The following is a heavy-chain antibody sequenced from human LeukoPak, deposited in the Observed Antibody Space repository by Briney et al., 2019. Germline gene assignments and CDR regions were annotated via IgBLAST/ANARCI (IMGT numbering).Heavy chain of an antibody. D-gene: IGHD3-3*01. Sequence: SETLSLTCTVSGGSISSSSYYWGWIRQPPGKGLEGIGGIYYSGSTYYNPSLKSRVTISVDTSKNQFSLKLSSVTAADTAVYYCARLTSLYYDFWSGPPGLVDPWGQGTLVTVSS. CDR3: ARLTSLYYDFWSGPPGLVDP. J-gene: IGHJ5*02. CDR2: IYYSGST. CDR1: GGSISSSSYY. V-gene: IGHV4-39*01.